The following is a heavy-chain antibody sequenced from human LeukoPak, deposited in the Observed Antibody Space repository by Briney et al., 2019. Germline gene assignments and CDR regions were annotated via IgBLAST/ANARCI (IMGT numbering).Heavy chain of an antibody. Sequence: GTSVKVSCKASGFTFTSSAMQWVRQARGQRLEWIGWIVVGSGNTNYAQKFQERVTITRDTSISTAYMALSRLRSDDTAVYYCARCPTEGYDSSGYYLSYFDYWGQGTLVTVSS. CDR3: ARCPTEGYDSSGYYLSYFDY. V-gene: IGHV1-58*02. J-gene: IGHJ4*02. D-gene: IGHD3-22*01. CDR1: GFTFTSSA. CDR2: IVVGSGNT.